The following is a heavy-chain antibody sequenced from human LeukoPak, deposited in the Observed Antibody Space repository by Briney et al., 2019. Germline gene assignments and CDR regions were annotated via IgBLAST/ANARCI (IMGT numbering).Heavy chain of an antibody. J-gene: IGHJ6*03. CDR1: GYSFTSYW. V-gene: IGHV5-51*01. Sequence: GESLKISCKGSGYSFTSYWIGWVRQMPGKGLEWMGIIYPGDSDTRYSPSFQGQVTISADKSISTAYLQWSSLKASDTAMYYCARRRRVVVPAAISAPIYYYYMDVWGKGTTVTVSS. D-gene: IGHD2-2*02. CDR2: IYPGDSDT. CDR3: ARRRRVVVPAAISAPIYYYYMDV.